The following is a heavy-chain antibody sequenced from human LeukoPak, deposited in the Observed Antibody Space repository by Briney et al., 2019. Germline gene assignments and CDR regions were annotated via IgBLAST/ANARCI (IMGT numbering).Heavy chain of an antibody. D-gene: IGHD3-3*01. CDR2: MNPNSGNT. J-gene: IGHJ3*02. CDR1: GGTFSSYA. Sequence: ASVKVSCKASGGTFSSYAISWVRQATGQGLEWMGWMNPNSGNTGYAQKFQGRVTITRNTSISTAYMELGSLRSEDTAVYYCARALRGTTYYDFWSGQSAFDIWGQGTMVTVSS. V-gene: IGHV1-8*03. CDR3: ARALRGTTYYDFWSGQSAFDI.